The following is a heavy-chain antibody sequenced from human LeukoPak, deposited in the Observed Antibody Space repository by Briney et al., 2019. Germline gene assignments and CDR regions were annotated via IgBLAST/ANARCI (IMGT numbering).Heavy chain of an antibody. V-gene: IGHV4-59*01. Sequence: SETLSLTCTVSGGSMSSYYWSWLRQPPGKGLEWIGYIYYSGSTNYNPSLKSRVTISVDTSKNQFSLKLSSVTAADTAVYYCARDRCSGGSCHSDYWGQGTLATVSS. D-gene: IGHD2-15*01. CDR2: IYYSGST. CDR3: ARDRCSGGSCHSDY. CDR1: GGSMSSYY. J-gene: IGHJ4*02.